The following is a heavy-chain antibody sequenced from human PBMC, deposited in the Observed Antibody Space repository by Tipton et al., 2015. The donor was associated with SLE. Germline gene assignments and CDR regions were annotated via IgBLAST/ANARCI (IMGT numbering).Heavy chain of an antibody. V-gene: IGHV4-34*01. D-gene: IGHD5-24*01. CDR1: GFTVSSNY. CDR2: INHSGST. J-gene: IGHJ2*01. CDR3: ARGRGDGYKGYFDL. Sequence: LRLSCAASGFTVSSNYMSWVRQPPGKGLEWIGEINHSGSTNYNPSLKSRVTISVDTSKNQFSLKLSSVTAADTAVYYCARGRGDGYKGYFDLWGRGTLVTVSS.